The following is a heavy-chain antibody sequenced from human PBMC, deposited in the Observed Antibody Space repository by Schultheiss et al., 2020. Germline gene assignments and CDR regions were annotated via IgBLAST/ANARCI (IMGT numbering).Heavy chain of an antibody. CDR1: GGSVSSYY. CDR3: ARDSPSYGSGSDFDI. V-gene: IGHV4-59*02. CDR2: IYYSGST. J-gene: IGHJ3*02. D-gene: IGHD3-10*01. Sequence: SQTLSLTCTVSGGSVSSYYWSWIRQPPGKGLEWIGYIYYSGSTNYNPSLKSRVTISVDTSKNQFSLKLSSVTAADTAVYYCARDSPSYGSGSDFDIWGQGTMVNVSS.